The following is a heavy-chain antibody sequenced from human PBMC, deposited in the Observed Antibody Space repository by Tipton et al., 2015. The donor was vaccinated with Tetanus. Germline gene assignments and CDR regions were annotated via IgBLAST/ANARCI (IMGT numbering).Heavy chain of an antibody. CDR2: IYPADSDI. CDR3: ARHSGGSEIGYYDDMDV. J-gene: IGHJ6*02. V-gene: IGHV5-51*01. Sequence: QLVQSGPEVKKPGESLRISCKASGYEFISYWIAWVRQMPGKGLEWMGVIYPADSDIRNSPSFQGQVTMSVDKSTSTAYLQWRSLKASDSAMYYCARHSGGSEIGYYDDMDVWGQGTTVTVSS. CDR1: GYEFISYW. D-gene: IGHD3-10*01.